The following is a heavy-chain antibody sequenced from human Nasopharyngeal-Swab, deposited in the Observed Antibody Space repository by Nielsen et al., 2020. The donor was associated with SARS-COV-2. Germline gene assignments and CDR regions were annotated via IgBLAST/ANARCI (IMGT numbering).Heavy chain of an antibody. J-gene: IGHJ6*02. CDR2: IIPILGIA. Sequence: SVKVSCKASGGTFSSYAISWVRQAPGQGLEWMGRIIPILGIANYAQKFQGRVTITADKSTSTAYMELSSLRSEDTAVYYCARGPTSVAGTGDYYYGMDVWGQGTTVTVSS. D-gene: IGHD6-19*01. CDR1: GGTFSSYA. CDR3: ARGPTSVAGTGDYYYGMDV. V-gene: IGHV1-69*04.